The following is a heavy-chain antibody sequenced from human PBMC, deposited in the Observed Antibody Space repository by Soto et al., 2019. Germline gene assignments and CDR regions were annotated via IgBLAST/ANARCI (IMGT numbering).Heavy chain of an antibody. CDR1: GYSFTSYW. Sequence: PGESLKISCKGSGYSFTSYWIGWVRQMPGKGLEWMGIIYPGDSDTRYSPSFQGQVTISADKSISTAYLQWSSLKASDTAMYYCARLVSGIGLMVYAPATGWFDPWGQGTLVTVSS. J-gene: IGHJ5*02. CDR2: IYPGDSDT. V-gene: IGHV5-51*01. D-gene: IGHD2-8*01. CDR3: ARLVSGIGLMVYAPATGWFDP.